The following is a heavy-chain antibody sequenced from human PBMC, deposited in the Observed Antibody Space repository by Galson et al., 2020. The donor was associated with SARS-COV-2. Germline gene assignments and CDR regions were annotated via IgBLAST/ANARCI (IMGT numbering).Heavy chain of an antibody. V-gene: IGHV1-69*13. Sequence: SVKVSCKTSGGTFNSYAISWVRQPPAQGLEWMGGIVPMFGAPNYAQKFQGRVAITADESTSTAYMELSSLRSDDTAVYYCEVIDNYVWGTYRNLDYWGQGTLGTVSS. D-gene: IGHD3-16*02. CDR1: GGTFNSYA. CDR3: EVIDNYVWGTYRNLDY. J-gene: IGHJ4*02. CDR2: IVPMFGAP.